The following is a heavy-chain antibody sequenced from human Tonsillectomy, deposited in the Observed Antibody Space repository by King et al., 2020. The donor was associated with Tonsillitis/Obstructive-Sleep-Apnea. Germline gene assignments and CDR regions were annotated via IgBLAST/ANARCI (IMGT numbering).Heavy chain of an antibody. CDR2: IYYNGNT. Sequence: LQLQESGPGLVKPSETLSLTCTVSGGSISSSSYYWGWIRQPPGKGLEWIGSIYYNGNTYYNPSLKSRVTMSVDTSKNQFSLKLTSVTAADTAVYYCAGHARNWFDPWGQGTLVTVSS. V-gene: IGHV4-39*01. J-gene: IGHJ5*02. CDR3: AGHARNWFDP. CDR1: GGSISSSSYY.